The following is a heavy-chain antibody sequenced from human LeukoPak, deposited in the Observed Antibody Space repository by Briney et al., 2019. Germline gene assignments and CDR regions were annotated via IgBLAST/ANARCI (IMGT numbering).Heavy chain of an antibody. CDR1: GSSVNDKR. CDR2: IYDGHTT. D-gene: IGHD4-17*01. Sequence: GGSLRLSCEVSGSSVNDKRMIWVRQAPGKGLEWVSVIYDGHTTHYADSVKGRFTISRDNSKNTLYLQMYSLRAEDTAVYYCARGGAVTRWASAPDYWGQGTLVTVSS. J-gene: IGHJ4*02. CDR3: ARGGAVTRWASAPDY. V-gene: IGHV3-53*01.